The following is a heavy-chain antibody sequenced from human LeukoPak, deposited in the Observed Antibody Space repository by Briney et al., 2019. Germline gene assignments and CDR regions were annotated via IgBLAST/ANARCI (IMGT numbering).Heavy chain of an antibody. D-gene: IGHD3-16*01. V-gene: IGHV3-64*01. J-gene: IGHJ3*02. CDR2: ISNNVGSG. CDR1: GFTFRNYA. Sequence: GGSLRLSCAVSGFTFRNYAMHWVRQAPGEGLEYVSTISNNVGSGYYANSVQGRFTISRDNSKNTLYLQMGSLTTEDMAVYYCVRGALDYVRGAFDIWGQGTSVTVSS. CDR3: VRGALDYVRGAFDI.